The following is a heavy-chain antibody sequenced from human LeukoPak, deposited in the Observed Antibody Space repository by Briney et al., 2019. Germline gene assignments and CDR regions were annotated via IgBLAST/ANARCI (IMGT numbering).Heavy chain of an antibody. D-gene: IGHD3-22*01. CDR1: GFTFSSYA. J-gene: IGHJ3*02. CDR2: ISYDGSNK. V-gene: IGHV3-30-3*01. Sequence: GGSLRLSCAASGFTFSSYAMHWVRQAPGKGLEWVAVISYDGSNKYYADSVKGRFTISRDNSKNTLYLQMNSLRAEDTAVYYCARAQSITIIVVVIDAFDIWGQGTMVTVSS. CDR3: ARAQSITIIVVVIDAFDI.